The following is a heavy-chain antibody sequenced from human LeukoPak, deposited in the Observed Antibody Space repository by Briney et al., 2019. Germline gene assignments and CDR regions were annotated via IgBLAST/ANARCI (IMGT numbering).Heavy chain of an antibody. V-gene: IGHV1-46*01. J-gene: IGHJ6*02. CDR3: ARGMYYDFWSGYLGYYYYGMDV. D-gene: IGHD3-3*01. CDR1: GYTFTSYN. Sequence: ASVKVSCKGSGYTFTSYNMHWVRQAPGQGLEWMGIINPSGGSTSYAQKFRGRVTMTRDTSTSTVYMELSSLRSEDTAVYYCARGMYYDFWSGYLGYYYYGMDVWGQGTTVTVSS. CDR2: INPSGGST.